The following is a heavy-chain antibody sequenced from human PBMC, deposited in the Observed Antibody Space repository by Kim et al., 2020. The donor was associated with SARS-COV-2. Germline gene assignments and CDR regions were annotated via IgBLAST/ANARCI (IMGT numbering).Heavy chain of an antibody. CDR2: ISSSSSYI. V-gene: IGHV3-21*01. CDR3: ARDFESGSYFSYYYYGMDV. J-gene: IGHJ6*02. D-gene: IGHD1-26*01. CDR1: GFTFSSYS. Sequence: GGSLRLSCAASGFTFSSYSMNWVRQAPGKGLEWVSSISSSSSYIYYADSVKGRFTISRDNAKNSLYLQMNSLRAEDTAVYYCARDFESGSYFSYYYYGMDVWGQGTTVTVSS.